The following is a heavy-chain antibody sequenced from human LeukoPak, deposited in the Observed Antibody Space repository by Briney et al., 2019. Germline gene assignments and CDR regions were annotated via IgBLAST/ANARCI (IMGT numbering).Heavy chain of an antibody. CDR2: IYYSGST. Sequence: SETLSLTCTVSAGSISSYYWSWIRQPPGKGLEWIGYIYYSGSTNYNPSLKSRVTISVDTSKNQFSLKLSSVTAADTAVYYCARGVLVYDLNWYFDLWGRGTLVTVSS. V-gene: IGHV4-59*01. D-gene: IGHD3-3*01. CDR1: AGSISSYY. J-gene: IGHJ2*01. CDR3: ARGVLVYDLNWYFDL.